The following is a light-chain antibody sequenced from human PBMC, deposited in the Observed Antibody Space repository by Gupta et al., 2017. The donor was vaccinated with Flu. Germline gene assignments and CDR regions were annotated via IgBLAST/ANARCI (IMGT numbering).Light chain of an antibody. CDR1: TPSIGKNH. Sequence: ISCSGNTPSIGKNHGYWYLQFPGTAPKLVIYENDQRPSGVSDRFSGSKSGTSASLAISGLRSEDEADYYCGTWDSSLEAWVFGGGTKLTVL. J-gene: IGLJ3*02. CDR2: END. V-gene: IGLV1-47*01. CDR3: GTWDSSLEAWV.